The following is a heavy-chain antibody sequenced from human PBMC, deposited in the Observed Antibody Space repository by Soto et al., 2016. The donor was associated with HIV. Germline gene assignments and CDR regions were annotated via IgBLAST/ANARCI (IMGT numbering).Heavy chain of an antibody. J-gene: IGHJ4*01. V-gene: IGHV3-15*01. Sequence: EVQLVESGGGLVKPGGSLRLSCAASGFTFSNAWMSWVRQAPGKGLEWVGRIKTKTDGGTTDYAAPVKGRFTISRDDSKNTLYLQINSLKTEDTAVYYCTTDSAIAALAFDFWGQGTLVTVSS. CDR1: GFTFSNAW. D-gene: IGHD6-13*01. CDR3: TTDSAIAALAFDF. CDR2: IKTKTDGGTT.